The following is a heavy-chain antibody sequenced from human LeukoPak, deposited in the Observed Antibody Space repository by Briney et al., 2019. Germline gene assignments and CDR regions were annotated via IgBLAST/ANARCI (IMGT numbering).Heavy chain of an antibody. CDR1: GYSISSGYY. Sequence: SETLSLTCSVSGYSISSGYYWTFIRQPPGKGSEWIGGIYHTGHTFYNPFLKSRVTISVETSKNQFSLKLNSVTAADTAVYYCAKEGTVRWFDPWGQGTLVTVSS. J-gene: IGHJ5*02. CDR3: AKEGTVRWFDP. D-gene: IGHD1-14*01. V-gene: IGHV4-38-2*02. CDR2: IYHTGHT.